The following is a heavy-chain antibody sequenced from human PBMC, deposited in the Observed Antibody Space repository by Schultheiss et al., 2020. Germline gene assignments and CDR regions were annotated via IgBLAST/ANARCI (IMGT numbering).Heavy chain of an antibody. CDR3: AKDKGRDFHDMDV. CDR2: ISWNSGSI. V-gene: IGHV3-9*01. CDR1: GFSFDDYA. Sequence: SLKISCAASGFSFDDYAMHWVRQAAGKGLEWVSGISWNSGSIGYADSVKGRYTISRDNAKNTLYLQMNSLRAEDTALYYCAKDKGRDFHDMDVWGQGTTVTVSS. J-gene: IGHJ6*02. D-gene: IGHD2/OR15-2a*01.